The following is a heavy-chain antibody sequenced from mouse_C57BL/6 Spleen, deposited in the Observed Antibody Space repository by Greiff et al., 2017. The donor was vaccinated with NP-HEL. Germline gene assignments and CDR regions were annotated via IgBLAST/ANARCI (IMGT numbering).Heavy chain of an antibody. D-gene: IGHD1-1*01. J-gene: IGHJ1*03. CDR1: GYTFTSYW. Sequence: QVQLQQPGAELVKPGASVKLSCKASGYTFTSYWMHWVKQRPGQGLEWIGMIHPNSGSTNYNEKFKSKATLTVDKSSSTAYMQLSSLTSEDSAVYYCAPYYYGSSPTEYFDVWGTGTTVTVSS. CDR2: IHPNSGST. V-gene: IGHV1-64*01. CDR3: APYYYGSSPTEYFDV.